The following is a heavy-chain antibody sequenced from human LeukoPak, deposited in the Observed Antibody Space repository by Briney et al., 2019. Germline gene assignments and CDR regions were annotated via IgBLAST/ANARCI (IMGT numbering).Heavy chain of an antibody. J-gene: IGHJ4*02. CDR3: ARSVRFGEDY. V-gene: IGHV4-34*01. CDR2: INHSGST. D-gene: IGHD3-10*01. CDR1: GRSFSGYY. Sequence: SETLSLTCAVYGRSFSGYYWSWIRQPPGKGLEWIGEINHSGSTNYNPSLKSRVTISVDTSKNQFSLKLSSVTAADTAVYYCARSVRFGEDYWGQGTLVTVSS.